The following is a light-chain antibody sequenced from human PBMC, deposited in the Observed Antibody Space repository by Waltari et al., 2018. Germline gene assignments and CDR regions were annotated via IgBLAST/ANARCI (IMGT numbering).Light chain of an antibody. V-gene: IGKV4-1*01. J-gene: IGKJ2*01. Sequence: DIVMTQSPDSLAVSLGERATINCKSSQSVLYSSNNKNYLAVYQQKPGQSPKLLIYWASTRESRLPDRFRGSGSGTDFTLTISSLQAEDVAVYYCQQYYGSPYTFAQGTKLEIK. CDR2: WAS. CDR3: QQYYGSPYT. CDR1: QSVLYSSNNKNY.